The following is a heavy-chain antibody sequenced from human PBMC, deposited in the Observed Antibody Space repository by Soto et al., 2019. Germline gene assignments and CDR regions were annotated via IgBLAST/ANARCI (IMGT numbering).Heavy chain of an antibody. CDR2: ISYDGTNK. CDR1: GFSIGGYG. D-gene: IGHD6-19*01. V-gene: IGHV3-30*18. Sequence: QVQLVESGGGVVQPGRSLRLSCAASGFSIGGYGMHWVRQAPGKGLEWVALISYDGTNKFYADSVKGRFTITRDNSKNTLYLQTNSLRAEDTALYYCSNLVYSSGLSADYWGQGTLVTVSS. J-gene: IGHJ4*02. CDR3: SNLVYSSGLSADY.